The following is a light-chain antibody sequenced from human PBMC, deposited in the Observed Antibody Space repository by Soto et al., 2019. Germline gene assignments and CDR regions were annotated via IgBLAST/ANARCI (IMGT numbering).Light chain of an antibody. J-gene: IGKJ5*01. Sequence: PGERVTLSCRASQSVDSNLVWYQQKPGQSPRLLIFRASTRASGIPARFSGSGSGTEFTLTISSLQSEDFAVYYCQQYHHWPPITFGQGTRLEIK. CDR3: QQYHHWPPIT. CDR1: QSVDSN. CDR2: RAS. V-gene: IGKV3-15*01.